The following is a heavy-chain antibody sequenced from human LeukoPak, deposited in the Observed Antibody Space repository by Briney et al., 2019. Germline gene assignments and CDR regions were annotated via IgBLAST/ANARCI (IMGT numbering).Heavy chain of an antibody. CDR3: AKGSTTFDY. CDR1: GFTFSNYG. Sequence: SGGSLRLSCVASGFTFSNYGMHWARQAPGKGLEWVAVIWSDGGNKFYRDSVKGRFTISRDNSKNTLYLQMNSLSAEDTAVYYCAKGSTTFDYWGQGTLVTVSS. V-gene: IGHV3-33*06. D-gene: IGHD2/OR15-2a*01. J-gene: IGHJ4*02. CDR2: IWSDGGNK.